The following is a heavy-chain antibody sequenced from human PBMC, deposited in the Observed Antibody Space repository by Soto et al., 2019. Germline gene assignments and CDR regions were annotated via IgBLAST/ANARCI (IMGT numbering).Heavy chain of an antibody. CDR1: GERVSSNSAA. V-gene: IGHV6-1*01. CDR2: TYYRSKWYN. J-gene: IGHJ4*02. CDR3: AASCGNAWYTY. D-gene: IGHD6-13*01. Sequence: SQARSLTCAISGERVSSNSAAWNCIRQSPSRGLEWLGRTYYRSKWYNDYAVSVKSRITINPDTSKNQFTLQLNSVTPEDTAVYYCAASCGNAWYTYWGQGTQVTVSS.